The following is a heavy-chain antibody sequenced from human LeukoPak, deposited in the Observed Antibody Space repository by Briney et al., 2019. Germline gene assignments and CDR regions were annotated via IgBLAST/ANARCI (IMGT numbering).Heavy chain of an antibody. D-gene: IGHD3-16*02. V-gene: IGHV3-48*03. J-gene: IGHJ4*02. CDR3: ARAFGGVIAPFDY. Sequence: GGSLRLSCAASGFTFSNYEMNWVRQAPGKGLEWVSYISSGRSTVYYADSVKGRFTISRDNAKNSLYLQMNSLRAEDTAVYYCARAFGGVIAPFDYWGQGTLVTVSS. CDR2: ISSGRSTV. CDR1: GFTFSNYE.